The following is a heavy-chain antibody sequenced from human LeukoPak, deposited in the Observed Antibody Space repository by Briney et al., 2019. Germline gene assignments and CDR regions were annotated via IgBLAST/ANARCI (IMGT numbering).Heavy chain of an antibody. CDR1: GFTFSSYE. D-gene: IGHD6-19*01. CDR3: AREDSSGLDY. Sequence: PGGSLRLSCAASGFTFSSYEMNWVRQAPGKGLEWVSYISSSGSTIYYADSVKGRFTISRDNAKNSLYLQMNSLRADDTAVYYCAREDSSGLDYWGQGTLVTVSS. J-gene: IGHJ4*02. CDR2: ISSSGSTI. V-gene: IGHV3-48*03.